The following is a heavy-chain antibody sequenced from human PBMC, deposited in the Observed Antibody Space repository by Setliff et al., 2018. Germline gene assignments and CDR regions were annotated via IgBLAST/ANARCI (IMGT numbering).Heavy chain of an antibody. V-gene: IGHV4-61*03. J-gene: IGHJ4*02. CDR3: ARVTRSASGTYYLLDY. CDR2: IYYSGST. Sequence: PSETLSLTCTVSGGSISDYDASIGGYYWSWIRQPPGKGLEWIGYIYYSGSTNYNPSLKSRVTISVDTSKDHFSLKLTSVTAADTAIYYCARVTRSASGTYYLLDYWGQGTLVTVSS. D-gene: IGHD3-10*01. CDR1: GGSISDYDASIGGYY.